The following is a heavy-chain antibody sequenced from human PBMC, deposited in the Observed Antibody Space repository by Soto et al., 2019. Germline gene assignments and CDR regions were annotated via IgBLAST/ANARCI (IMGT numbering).Heavy chain of an antibody. D-gene: IGHD3-10*01. J-gene: IGHJ2*01. CDR2: IYYSGST. V-gene: IGHV4-31*03. CDR1: GGSISSGGYY. Sequence: QVQLQESGPGLVKPSQTLSLTCTVSGGSISSGGYYWSWIRQHPGKGLEWIGYIYYSGSTYYNPSLKSRVTISVDTSKNQFSLKLSSVTAADTAVYYCARDYGSGSYYPMGYFDLWGRGTLVTVSS. CDR3: ARDYGSGSYYPMGYFDL.